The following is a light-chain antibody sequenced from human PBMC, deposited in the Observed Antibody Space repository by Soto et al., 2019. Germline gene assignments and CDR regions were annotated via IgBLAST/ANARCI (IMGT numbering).Light chain of an antibody. V-gene: IGKV1-33*01. J-gene: IGKJ5*01. Sequence: DIQMTQSPSSLSASVGDRVTITCQASQDIRKCLSWYQQKPGKAPKFLIYDASNLETGVPSRSSGSGSGTDFSFTISSLQPEDIATYYCQQCDSLPIPFGQGTRLAVK. CDR2: DAS. CDR3: QQCDSLPIP. CDR1: QDIRKC.